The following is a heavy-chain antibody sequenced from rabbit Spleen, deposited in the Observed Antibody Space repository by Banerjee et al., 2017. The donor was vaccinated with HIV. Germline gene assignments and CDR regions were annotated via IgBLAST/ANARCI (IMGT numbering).Heavy chain of an antibody. Sequence: QSLEESGGDLVKPGASLTLTCTASGVSFSFSSYMCWVRQAPGKGLEWIACIDSGSSGFTYFASWAKGRFTISKTSSTTVTLQMTSLTAADTATYFCARNFDLWGPGTLVTVS. CDR1: GVSFSFSSY. V-gene: IGHV1S40*01. CDR3: ARNFDL. J-gene: IGHJ4*01. CDR2: IDSGSSGFT.